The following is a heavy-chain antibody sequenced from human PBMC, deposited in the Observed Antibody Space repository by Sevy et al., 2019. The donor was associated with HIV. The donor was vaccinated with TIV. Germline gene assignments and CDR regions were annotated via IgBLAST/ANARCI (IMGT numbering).Heavy chain of an antibody. CDR1: GFTFSSYN. CDR2: ITGSSDYI. D-gene: IGHD1-26*01. V-gene: IGHV3-21*06. CDR3: AKWDADRRWYFDY. Sequence: GGSLRLSCAASGFTFSSYNMNWVRQAPGKGLEWVSSITGSSDYIYYADSVKGRFTISRDNAKNSLYLRMNSLKTEDTAVYYCAKWDADRRWYFDYWGQGILVTVSS. J-gene: IGHJ4*02.